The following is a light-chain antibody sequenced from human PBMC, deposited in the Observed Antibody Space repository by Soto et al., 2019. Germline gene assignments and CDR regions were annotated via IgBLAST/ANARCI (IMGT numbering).Light chain of an antibody. J-gene: IGLJ2*01. CDR3: CSYAGSSTHVV. Sequence: QSVLTQPASVSGSPGQSITISCTGTSSDIGDYDYVSWYQQHPGKAPKLLIYEGSKRPSGVSNRFSGSKSGNTASLTISGLQAEDEADYYCCSYAGSSTHVVFGGGTKLTVL. CDR2: EGS. V-gene: IGLV2-23*01. CDR1: SSDIGDYDY.